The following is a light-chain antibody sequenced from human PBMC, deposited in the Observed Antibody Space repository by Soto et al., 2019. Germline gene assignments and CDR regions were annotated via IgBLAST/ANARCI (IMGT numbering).Light chain of an antibody. CDR3: QQYDSSPRT. V-gene: IGKV3-20*01. Sequence: EIVLTQSPGTLSLSPGERATLSCRASQSVTSNYLVWYQQKPGQAPRLLIYDTSSRATGVPDRFSGSGSGTAFTLAISRLEPEDFAVYYCQQYDSSPRTFGQGTKVEIK. CDR1: QSVTSNY. J-gene: IGKJ1*01. CDR2: DTS.